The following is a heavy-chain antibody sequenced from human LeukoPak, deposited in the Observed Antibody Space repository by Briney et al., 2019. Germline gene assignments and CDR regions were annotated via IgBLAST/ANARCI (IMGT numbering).Heavy chain of an antibody. CDR2: IHQSGGT. CDR1: GGPISSSNW. J-gene: IGHJ4*02. D-gene: IGHD5-18*01. CDR3: ARQGDRGYSYGV. Sequence: SETLPLTCAVSGGPISSSNWWSWARPSPGKGLEWIVEIHQSGGTNYNPSLKSRVTILVDKSKNQISLKLSSVTAADTAVYYCARQGDRGYSYGVWGQGTLVTVSS. V-gene: IGHV4-4*02.